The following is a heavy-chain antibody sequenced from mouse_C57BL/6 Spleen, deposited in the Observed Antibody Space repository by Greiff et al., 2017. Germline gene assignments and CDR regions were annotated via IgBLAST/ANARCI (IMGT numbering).Heavy chain of an antibody. CDR1: GFSFNTYA. J-gene: IGHJ2*01. V-gene: IGHV10-1*01. CDR3: VREMITTFFDY. D-gene: IGHD2-4*01. Sequence: VQLVESGGGLVQPKGSLKLSCAASGFSFNTYAMNWVRQAPGKGLEWVARIRSKSNNYATYYADSVKDRFTISRDDSESMLYLQMNNLKTEDTAMYYCVREMITTFFDYWGQGTTLTVSS. CDR2: IRSKSNNYAT.